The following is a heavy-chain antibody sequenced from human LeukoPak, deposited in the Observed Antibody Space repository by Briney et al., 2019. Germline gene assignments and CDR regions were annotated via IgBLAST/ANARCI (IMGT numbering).Heavy chain of an antibody. CDR2: INPNSGST. J-gene: IGHJ5*02. Sequence: VPSVKVSCKASGYTFTGYYMHWVRQAPGQGLEWMGWINPNSGSTNYTQKFKGRGTMTRDTSISTGYMELSRLRSGDTTVYYCASLAAAGTLNWFGPWGQGTLVPVSS. V-gene: IGHV1-2*02. CDR3: ASLAAAGTLNWFGP. CDR1: GYTFTGYY. D-gene: IGHD6-13*01.